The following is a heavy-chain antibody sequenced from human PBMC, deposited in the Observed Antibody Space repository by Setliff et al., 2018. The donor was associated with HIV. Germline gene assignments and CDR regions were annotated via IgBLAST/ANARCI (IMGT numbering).Heavy chain of an antibody. CDR2: ILSTGERT. V-gene: IGHV3-23*01. Sequence: GGSLRLSCAASGFTFSNYAMSWVRQAPGEGLEWVSAILSTGERTFYGDSVKGRFTISRHNSKNTLYLQLNSLRAEDTAVYYCARVSKSSPDAFDIWGQGTMVTVSS. J-gene: IGHJ3*02. CDR3: ARVSKSSPDAFDI. CDR1: GFTFSNYA. D-gene: IGHD6-13*01.